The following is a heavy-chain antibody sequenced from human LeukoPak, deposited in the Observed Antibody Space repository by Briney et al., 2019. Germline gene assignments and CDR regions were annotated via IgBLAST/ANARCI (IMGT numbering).Heavy chain of an antibody. Sequence: SETLSLTCTVSGGSISSYYWSWIRQPPGKGLEWFGYIYYSGSTNYNPSLKSRVTITVDTSKNQFSLKLSSVTAADTAVYYCARWRDYYGSGSYRMEYYFDYWGQGTLVTVSS. V-gene: IGHV4-59*01. J-gene: IGHJ4*02. CDR3: ARWRDYYGSGSYRMEYYFDY. CDR1: GGSISSYY. D-gene: IGHD3-10*01. CDR2: IYYSGST.